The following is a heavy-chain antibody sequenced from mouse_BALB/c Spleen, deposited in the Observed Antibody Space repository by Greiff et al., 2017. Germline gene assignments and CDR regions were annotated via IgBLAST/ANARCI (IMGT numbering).Heavy chain of an antibody. V-gene: IGHV1-14*01. Sequence: VQLQQSGPELVKPGASVKMSCKASGYTFTSYVMHWVKQKPGQGLEWIGYINPYNDGTKYNEKFKVKATLTSDKSSSTAYMELSSLTSEDSAVYYCANPDGSYAMDYWGQGTSVTVSS. J-gene: IGHJ4*01. CDR1: GYTFTSYV. CDR2: INPYNDGT. CDR3: ANPDGSYAMDY. D-gene: IGHD2-3*01.